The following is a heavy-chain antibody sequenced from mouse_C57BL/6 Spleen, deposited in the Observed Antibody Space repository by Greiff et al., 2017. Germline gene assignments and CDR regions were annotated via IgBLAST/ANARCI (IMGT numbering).Heavy chain of an antibody. J-gene: IGHJ3*01. Sequence: EVHLVESGGGLVQPGGSLSLSCAASGFTFTDYYMSWVRQPPGKALEWLGFIRNKANGYTTEYSASVKGRFTISRDNSQSILYLQMNALRAEDSATYYCARSLQLNWFAYWGQGTLVTVSA. CDR3: ARSLQLNWFAY. CDR1: GFTFTDYY. V-gene: IGHV7-3*01. CDR2: IRNKANGYTT.